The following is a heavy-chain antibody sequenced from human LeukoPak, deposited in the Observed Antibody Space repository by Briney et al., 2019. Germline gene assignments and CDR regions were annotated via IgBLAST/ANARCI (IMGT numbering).Heavy chain of an antibody. CDR3: AREMGLNIVATFGY. Sequence: GGSLRLSCAASGFTFSNYGMHWVRQAPGKGLEWVALIWYDGSSIFYADSVKGRFTISRDNSKNTLYLQMNSLRAEDTAVYFCAREMGLNIVATFGYWGQGTLVTVS. J-gene: IGHJ4*02. V-gene: IGHV3-33*01. D-gene: IGHD5-12*01. CDR2: IWYDGSSI. CDR1: GFTFSNYG.